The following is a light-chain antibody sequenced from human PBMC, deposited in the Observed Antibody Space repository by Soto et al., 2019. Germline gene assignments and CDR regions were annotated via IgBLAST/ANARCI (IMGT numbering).Light chain of an antibody. V-gene: IGKV3-20*01. CDR3: QQYANSPPT. CDR2: GAS. Sequence: EIVLTQSPGTLSLSPGEKATLSCRASQSVSSRYLACYQQKPGQAPRLLIYGASSRATGIPARFCGSGSGTEFTLTISRLEPEDVAVYYCQQYANSPPTFGQGTKVEIK. J-gene: IGKJ1*01. CDR1: QSVSSRY.